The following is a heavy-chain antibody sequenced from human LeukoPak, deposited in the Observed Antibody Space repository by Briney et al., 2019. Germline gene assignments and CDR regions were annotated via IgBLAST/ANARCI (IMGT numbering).Heavy chain of an antibody. D-gene: IGHD4-17*01. CDR3: AREVDYGDHGWFDP. V-gene: IGHV4-30-4*01. J-gene: IGHJ5*02. Sequence: SETLSLTCTVSGGPISSGDYYWSWIRQPPGKGLEWIGYIYYSGRTHYNPSLKSRVTISVDTSKNQFSLKLSSVTAADTAVYYCAREVDYGDHGWFDPWGQGTLVTVSS. CDR2: IYYSGRT. CDR1: GGPISSGDYY.